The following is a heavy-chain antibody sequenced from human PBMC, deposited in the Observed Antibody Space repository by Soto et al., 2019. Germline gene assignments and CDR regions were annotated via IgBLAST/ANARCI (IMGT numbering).Heavy chain of an antibody. V-gene: IGHV4-59*01. J-gene: IGHJ6*02. Sequence: QVQLQESGPGLVKPSETLSLTCTVSGGSISGYYWSWIRQPPGKGLEWIGYMYNTGSTVYNPSFKSRVTISVXXSXNXXSLKLNSVTAADTAVYYCARDLWGYCGTACYPLDVWGQGTTVTVSS. D-gene: IGHD2-21*02. CDR3: ARDLWGYCGTACYPLDV. CDR1: GGSISGYY. CDR2: MYNTGST.